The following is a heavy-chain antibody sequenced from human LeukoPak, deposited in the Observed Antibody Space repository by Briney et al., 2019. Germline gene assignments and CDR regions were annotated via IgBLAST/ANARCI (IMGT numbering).Heavy chain of an antibody. V-gene: IGHV5-51*01. CDR1: GYSFTSYW. CDR2: IYPGDSDT. J-gene: IGHJ3*02. D-gene: IGHD6-13*01. CDR3: ARLSCIAAAGTCLPNNAFDI. Sequence: HGESLKISCEGSGYSFTSYWVGWVRQVAGKRLEWMGIIYPGDSDTRYSPSFQGQVTISADKSISTAYLQWRSLKASDTAMYYCARLSCIAAAGTCLPNNAFDIWGQGTMVTVSS.